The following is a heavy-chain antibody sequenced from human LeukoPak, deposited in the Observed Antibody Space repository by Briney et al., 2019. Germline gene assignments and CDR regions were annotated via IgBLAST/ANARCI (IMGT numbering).Heavy chain of an antibody. CDR3: ARSYYYDSSGYYRTNPFDY. D-gene: IGHD3-22*01. Sequence: SETLSLTCTVSGGSISSYYWSWIRQPPGKGLEWIGYIYYSGSTNYSPSLKSRVTISVDTSKNQFSLKLSSVTAADTAVYYCARSYYYDSSGYYRTNPFDYWGQGTLVTVSS. J-gene: IGHJ4*02. V-gene: IGHV4-59*01. CDR2: IYYSGST. CDR1: GGSISSYY.